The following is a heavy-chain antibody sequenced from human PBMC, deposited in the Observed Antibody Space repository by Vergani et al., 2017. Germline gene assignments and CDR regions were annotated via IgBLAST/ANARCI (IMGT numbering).Heavy chain of an antibody. Sequence: QVQLVQSGAEVKKPGSSVKVSCKASGYTFTSYAMHWVRQAPGQRLEWMGWINAGNGNTKYSQKFQSRVTITRDTSASTAYMELSSLRSEDTAVYYCASEAGVGYCSSTSCYGWFDPWGQGTLVTVSS. J-gene: IGHJ5*02. CDR3: ASEAGVGYCSSTSCYGWFDP. CDR1: GYTFTSYA. V-gene: IGHV1-3*01. CDR2: INAGNGNT. D-gene: IGHD2-2*01.